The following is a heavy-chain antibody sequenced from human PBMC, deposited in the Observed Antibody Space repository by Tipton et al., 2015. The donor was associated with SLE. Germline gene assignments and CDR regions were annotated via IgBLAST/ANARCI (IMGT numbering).Heavy chain of an antibody. CDR2: ISYSENT. J-gene: IGHJ5*02. CDR1: GDSISSSGYQ. D-gene: IGHD4-17*01. V-gene: IGHV4-39*07. Sequence: TLSLTCTVFGDSISSSGYQWGWIRQPPGKGLEWIGRISYSENTYYNPSLRSRVTLLLDMSKNQFSLKVSSVTAADTAVYYCARDQDVTTGENRFDPWGQGILVTVSS. CDR3: ARDQDVTTGENRFDP.